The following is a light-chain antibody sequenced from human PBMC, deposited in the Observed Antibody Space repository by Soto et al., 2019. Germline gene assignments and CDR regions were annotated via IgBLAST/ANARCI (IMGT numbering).Light chain of an antibody. Sequence: AIQMTQSPSSLSASVGDRVTITCRASQGIRNDLSWYQQKPGKAPKLLIYAASSLQFGVPSRFSGSGSGTDFTLTISSLQPEDFATYYCLQDSNYPWTFGQGTKVDIK. CDR1: QGIRND. CDR2: AAS. J-gene: IGKJ1*01. V-gene: IGKV1-6*01. CDR3: LQDSNYPWT.